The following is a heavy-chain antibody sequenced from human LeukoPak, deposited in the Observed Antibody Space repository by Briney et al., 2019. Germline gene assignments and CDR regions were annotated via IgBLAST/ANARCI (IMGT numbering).Heavy chain of an antibody. J-gene: IGHJ3*02. Sequence: GASVKVSCKASGYTFTGYYMHWVRQGPGQGLEWVGWINPNSGGTNYAQKFQGRVTMTRDTAISTAYMELSRLRSDDTAVYYCARYCSSTSCHSWGAFDIWGQGTMVTVSS. CDR2: INPNSGGT. CDR1: GYTFTGYY. CDR3: ARYCSSTSCHSWGAFDI. V-gene: IGHV1-2*02. D-gene: IGHD2-2*01.